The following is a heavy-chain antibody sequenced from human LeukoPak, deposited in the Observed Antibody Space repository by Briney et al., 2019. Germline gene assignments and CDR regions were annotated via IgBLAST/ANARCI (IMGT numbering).Heavy chain of an antibody. D-gene: IGHD6-19*01. J-gene: IGHJ4*02. CDR2: IWYDGSNK. V-gene: IGHV3-33*01. CDR3: XXDMGDSSGWLDYFDY. CDR1: GFTFSSYG. Sequence: GGSLRLSCAASGFTFSSYGMHWVRQAPGKGLEWVAVIWYDGSNKYYADSVKGRFTIPRDNSKNTLYLQMNSLRAEDTAVYYCXXDMGDSSGWLDYFDYWGQGTLVTVSS.